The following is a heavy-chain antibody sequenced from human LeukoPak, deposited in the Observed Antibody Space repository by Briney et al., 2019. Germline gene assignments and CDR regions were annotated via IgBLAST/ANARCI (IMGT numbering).Heavy chain of an antibody. Sequence: GGSLRLSCATSGFSFNRRGMNRVRQPPGKGLEWVSYISPRSETIFYAESVQGRFAVSRDDAKGSLYLQMHTLRVEDTAVYYCARIDGPTVFTYYMDLWGKGTTVTVAS. CDR1: GFSFNRRG. D-gene: IGHD3-16*01. J-gene: IGHJ6*03. CDR2: ISPRSETI. CDR3: ARIDGPTVFTYYMDL. V-gene: IGHV3-48*04.